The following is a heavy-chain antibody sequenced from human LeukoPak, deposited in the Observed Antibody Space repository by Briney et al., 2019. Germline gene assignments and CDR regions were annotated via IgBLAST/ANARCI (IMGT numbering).Heavy chain of an antibody. V-gene: IGHV1-69*05. CDR1: GGTFSSYA. J-gene: IGHJ4*02. CDR3: ARARRYCSGGSCYSHFGY. Sequence: SVKVSCKASGGTFSSYAISWVRQAPGQGLEWMGGIIPIFGTANYAQKFQGRVTITTDESTSTAYMELSSLRSEDTAVYYCARARRYCSGGSCYSHFGYWGQGTLVTVSS. CDR2: IIPIFGTA. D-gene: IGHD2-15*01.